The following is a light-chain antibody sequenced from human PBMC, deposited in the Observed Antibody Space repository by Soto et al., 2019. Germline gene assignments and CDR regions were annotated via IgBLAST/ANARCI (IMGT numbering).Light chain of an antibody. V-gene: IGLV2-8*01. CDR1: SSDVGAYKY. CDR3: ASYVGSNIWV. J-gene: IGLJ3*02. Sequence: QSALTQPPSASGSPGQSVTISCTGTSSDVGAYKYVSGYQQYPGKAPKLMIYEVSKRASGVPYRLSGSKSGNTPSLTVSGLQAEYEADYYCASYVGSNIWVFGRGTKLTVL. CDR2: EVS.